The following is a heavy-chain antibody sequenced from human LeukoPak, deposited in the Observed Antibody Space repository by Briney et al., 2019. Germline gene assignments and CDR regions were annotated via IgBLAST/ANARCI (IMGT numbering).Heavy chain of an antibody. CDR1: EYMFTTYW. J-gene: IGHJ3*02. Sequence: GESLQISCQASEYMFTTYWIAWVRQMPGKGLEWMGFIYPGDSDTRYSPSFQGQVTISADDSINTAYLQWSSLQASDIAMYYCARQDASNAFDIWGQGTMVTVSS. CDR3: ARQDASNAFDI. D-gene: IGHD3-16*01. V-gene: IGHV5-51*01. CDR2: IYPGDSDT.